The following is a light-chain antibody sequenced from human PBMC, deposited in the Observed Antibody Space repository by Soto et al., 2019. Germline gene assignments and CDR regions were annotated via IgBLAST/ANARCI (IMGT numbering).Light chain of an antibody. CDR1: SSDLGGYNY. CDR2: DVS. Sequence: QSALTQPASVSGSPGQSITISCTGTSSDLGGYNYVSWYQQHPGKAPKLMIYDVSDRPSGVSNRFSGSKSGNTASLTISGLQAEDEADYYCSSYTSSSTLEGVFGTGTKVTVL. CDR3: SSYTSSSTLEGV. V-gene: IGLV2-14*01. J-gene: IGLJ1*01.